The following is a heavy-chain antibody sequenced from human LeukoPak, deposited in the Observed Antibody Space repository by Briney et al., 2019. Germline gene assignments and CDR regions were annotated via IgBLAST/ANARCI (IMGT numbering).Heavy chain of an antibody. CDR3: ARSETVPGAFDI. J-gene: IGHJ3*02. V-gene: IGHV1-69*04. CDR2: IIPILGIA. D-gene: IGHD2-21*02. Sequence: ASLKVSCKASGGTFSSYAISWVRQAPGQGLEWMGRIIPILGIANYAQKFQGRVTITADKSTSTAYMELSSLRAEDTAVYYCARSETVPGAFDIWGQGTMVTVSS. CDR1: GGTFSSYA.